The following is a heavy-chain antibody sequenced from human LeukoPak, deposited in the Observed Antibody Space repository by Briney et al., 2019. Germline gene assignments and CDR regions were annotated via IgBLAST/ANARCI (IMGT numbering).Heavy chain of an antibody. J-gene: IGHJ5*02. CDR2: IYSNTSA. V-gene: IGHV3-53*04. Sequence: RPGGSLRLSCAASGFTISYNYMSWVRQAPGKGLLWVSVIYSNTSAYYADSVKGRFTISRHNSKNTLYLQMTSLRAEDTAVYYCARDIPVDSRSSVPKPVRDSWGQGTLVTVSS. CDR1: GFTISYNY. D-gene: IGHD6-6*01. CDR3: ARDIPVDSRSSVPKPVRDS.